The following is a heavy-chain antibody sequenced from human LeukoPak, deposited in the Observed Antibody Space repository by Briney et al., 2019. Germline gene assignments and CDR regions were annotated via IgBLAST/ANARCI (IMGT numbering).Heavy chain of an antibody. J-gene: IGHJ5*02. CDR3: ARHKVYGTANWFDP. CDR2: IYYSGST. CDR1: GGSISNSSYY. D-gene: IGHD2/OR15-2a*01. V-gene: IGHV4-39*01. Sequence: SETLSLTCTVSGGSISNSSYYWDWIRQPPGKGLEWIGSIYYSGSTYYNPSLKSRVTISVDTSKNHFSLKLNSATAADTAVYYCARHKVYGTANWFDPWGQGTLVTVSS.